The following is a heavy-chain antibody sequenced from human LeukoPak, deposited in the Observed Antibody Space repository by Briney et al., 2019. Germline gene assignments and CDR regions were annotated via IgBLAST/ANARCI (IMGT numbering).Heavy chain of an antibody. D-gene: IGHD2/OR15-2a*01. Sequence: ASVKVSSKASGYTFTSYGISWVRQAPGQGLEWMGWISAYNGNTNYAQKLQGRVTMTTDTSTSTAYMELRSLRPDDTAVYYCARDNRHYYYYGMDVWGQGTTVTVSS. CDR3: ARDNRHYYYYGMDV. CDR2: ISAYNGNT. J-gene: IGHJ6*02. CDR1: GYTFTSYG. V-gene: IGHV1-18*01.